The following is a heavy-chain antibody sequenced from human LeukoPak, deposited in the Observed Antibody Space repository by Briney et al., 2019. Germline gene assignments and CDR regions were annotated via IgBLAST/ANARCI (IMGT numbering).Heavy chain of an antibody. CDR1: GFTFSSYA. CDR2: ISGSGGST. J-gene: IGHJ4*02. V-gene: IGHV3-23*01. Sequence: GGSLRLSCAASGFTFSSYAMSWVRQAPGKGLEWVSAISGSGGSTYYADSVKGRFTISRDNSKNTLFLEMNSLRAEDTAVYYCAKAEGSGNQPFDYWGQGTLVTVSS. CDR3: AKAEGSGNQPFDY. D-gene: IGHD3-10*01.